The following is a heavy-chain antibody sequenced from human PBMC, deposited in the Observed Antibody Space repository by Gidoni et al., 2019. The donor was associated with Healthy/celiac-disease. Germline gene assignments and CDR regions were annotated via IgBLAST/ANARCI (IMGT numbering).Heavy chain of an antibody. CDR2: IKQDGSEK. V-gene: IGHV3-7*03. D-gene: IGHD6-6*01. CDR3: ARENLGSGIAARQDPFDY. J-gene: IGHJ4*02. CDR1: GFPFSSYW. Sequence: EVQLVESGGGLVQPGGSLRLSCAASGFPFSSYWMSWVRQAPGKGLEWVANIKQDGSEKYYVDSVKGRFTISRDNAKNSLYLQMNSLRAEDTAVYYCARENLGSGIAARQDPFDYWGQGTLVTVSS.